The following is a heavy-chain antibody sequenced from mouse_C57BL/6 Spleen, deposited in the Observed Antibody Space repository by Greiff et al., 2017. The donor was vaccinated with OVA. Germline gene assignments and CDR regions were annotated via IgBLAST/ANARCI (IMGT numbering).Heavy chain of an antibody. CDR1: GFTFSSYG. V-gene: IGHV5-6*01. Sequence: EVQLVESGGDLVKPGGSLKLSCAASGFTFSSYGMSWVHQTPDKRLEWVATISSGGSYTYYPDSVKGRFTISRDNAKNTLYLQMSSLKSEDTAMYYCALYGYDEGFAYWGQGTLVTVSA. CDR3: ALYGYDEGFAY. J-gene: IGHJ3*01. D-gene: IGHD2-2*01. CDR2: ISSGGSYT.